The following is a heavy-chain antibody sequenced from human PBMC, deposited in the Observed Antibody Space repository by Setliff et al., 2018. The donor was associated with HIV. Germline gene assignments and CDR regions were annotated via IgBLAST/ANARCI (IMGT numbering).Heavy chain of an antibody. J-gene: IGHJ4*02. CDR3: ASGEYSYGYRFDY. D-gene: IGHD5-18*01. Sequence: SETLSLTCTVSGGSISSYYWSWIRQPPGKGLEWIGYTYYSGSTNYNPSLKSRVTISVDTSKNHFSLKLSSVTAADTAVYYCASGEYSYGYRFDYWGQGTLVTVSS. V-gene: IGHV4-59*01. CDR2: TYYSGST. CDR1: GGSISSYY.